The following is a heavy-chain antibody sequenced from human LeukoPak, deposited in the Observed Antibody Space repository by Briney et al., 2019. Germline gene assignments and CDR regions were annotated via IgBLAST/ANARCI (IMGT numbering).Heavy chain of an antibody. D-gene: IGHD6-13*01. Sequence: PGRSLRLSCAASGFTFSSYAMHWVRQAPGKGLEWVAVISYDGSNKYYADSVKGRFTISRDNSKSTLYLQMNSLRAEDTAVYYCEGIAALDYWGQGTLVTVSS. V-gene: IGHV3-30-3*01. J-gene: IGHJ4*02. CDR1: GFTFSSYA. CDR2: ISYDGSNK. CDR3: EGIAALDY.